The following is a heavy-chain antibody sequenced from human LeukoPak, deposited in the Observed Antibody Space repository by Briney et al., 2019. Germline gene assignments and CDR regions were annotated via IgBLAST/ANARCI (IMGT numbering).Heavy chain of an antibody. CDR2: IYHSEST. Sequence: SQTLSLICTVSGGSISSGGYYWSWIRQPPGKGLEWIGYIYHSESTYYNPSLKSRVTISVDRSKNQFSLKLSSVTAADTAVYYCARDDGRFQNHYWGQGTLVTVSS. CDR3: ARDDGRFQNHY. D-gene: IGHD1-26*01. J-gene: IGHJ4*02. CDR1: GGSISSGGYY. V-gene: IGHV4-30-2*01.